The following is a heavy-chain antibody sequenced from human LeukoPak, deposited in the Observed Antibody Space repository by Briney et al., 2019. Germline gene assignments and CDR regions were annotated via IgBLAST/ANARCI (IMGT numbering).Heavy chain of an antibody. V-gene: IGHV3-53*01. CDR1: GFTVSSNY. CDR2: IYSGDST. J-gene: IGHJ3*02. Sequence: PGGSLRLSCAASGFTVSSNYMSWVRQAPGKGLEWVSIIYSGDSTFYADSVKGRFTISRDNSKNTLYLQMNSLRAEDTAVYYCARGGSYLSAFDIWGQGTMVTVSS. D-gene: IGHD1-26*01. CDR3: ARGGSYLSAFDI.